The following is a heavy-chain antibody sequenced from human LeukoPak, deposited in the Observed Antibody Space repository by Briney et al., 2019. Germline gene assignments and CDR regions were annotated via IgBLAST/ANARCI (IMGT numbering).Heavy chain of an antibody. V-gene: IGHV3-30-3*01. CDR1: GFTFSNYA. CDR2: MSYDGNNK. CDR3: ARPRHYGGASRWFFDL. D-gene: IGHD4-23*01. Sequence: GRSLRLSCAASGFTFSNYAMHWVSQAPGKGLEWVAVMSYDGNNKIYADSVKGRFTISRDNSKNSLSLQMNSLRPEDSAVYFCARPRHYGGASRWFFDLWGRGTLVTVSS. J-gene: IGHJ2*01.